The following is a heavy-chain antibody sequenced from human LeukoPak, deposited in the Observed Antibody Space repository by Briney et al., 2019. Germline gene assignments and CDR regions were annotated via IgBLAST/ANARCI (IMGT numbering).Heavy chain of an antibody. Sequence: GASVKVSCKASGYTFTGYYMHWVRQAPGQGLEWMGWINPNSGGTNYAQKFQGRVTMTRDTSISTAYMELSRLRSDDTAAYYCAREEAYCGGDCSSRPYNWFDPWGQGTLVTVSS. CDR2: INPNSGGT. CDR1: GYTFTGYY. J-gene: IGHJ5*02. V-gene: IGHV1-2*02. D-gene: IGHD2-21*01. CDR3: AREEAYCGGDCSSRPYNWFDP.